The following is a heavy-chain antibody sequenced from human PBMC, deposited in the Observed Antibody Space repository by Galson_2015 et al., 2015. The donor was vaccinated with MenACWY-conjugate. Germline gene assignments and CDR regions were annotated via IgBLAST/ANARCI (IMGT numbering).Heavy chain of an antibody. CDR3: ARHPPGGRGMDV. V-gene: IGHV5-51*01. J-gene: IGHJ6*02. CDR1: GYTFTTYW. D-gene: IGHD1-26*01. Sequence: QSGAEVTKPGESLKISCTGSGYTFTTYWIGWVRQLPGIGLEWLGLISPGDSETRYSPAFQGQVTISADKSISTAYVQWDSLQASDTAMYYCARHPPGGRGMDVWGQGTTVTVSS. CDR2: ISPGDSET.